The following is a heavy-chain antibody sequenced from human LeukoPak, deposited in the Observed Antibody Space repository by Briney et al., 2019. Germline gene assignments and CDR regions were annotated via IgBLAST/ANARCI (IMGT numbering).Heavy chain of an antibody. J-gene: IGHJ4*02. CDR1: GGSFSTNA. D-gene: IGHD3-22*01. V-gene: IGHV1-69*01. Sequence: SVKVSCKASGGSFSTNAISWVRQAPGQGLEWMGGIIPMFGAANYAQKFQGRVTITADESTSTAYMEMSSLRSEDTAVYYCARDRREGYYDSSGYYYRGGFDYWGQGTLVTVSS. CDR2: IIPMFGAA. CDR3: ARDRREGYYDSSGYYYRGGFDY.